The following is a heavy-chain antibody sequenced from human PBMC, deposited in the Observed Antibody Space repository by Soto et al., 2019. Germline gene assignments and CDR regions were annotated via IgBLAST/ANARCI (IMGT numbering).Heavy chain of an antibody. J-gene: IGHJ5*02. D-gene: IGHD2-15*01. CDR1: GFTFSSYW. CDR3: AREPHKVECSGGSCFESARYNWFDP. V-gene: IGHV3-7*01. CDR2: IKQDGSEK. Sequence: GGSLRLSCAASGFTFSSYWMTWVRQAPGKGLEWVANIKQDGSEKYYVDSVEGRFTISRDNAKNSLFLQMNSLRVEDIAVYHCAREPHKVECSGGSCFESARYNWFDPWGQGTLVTVSS.